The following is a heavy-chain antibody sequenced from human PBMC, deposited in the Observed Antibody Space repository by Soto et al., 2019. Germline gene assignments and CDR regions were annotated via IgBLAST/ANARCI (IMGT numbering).Heavy chain of an antibody. J-gene: IGHJ6*02. D-gene: IGHD3-22*01. CDR1: GGSISSSSYY. V-gene: IGHV4-39*01. CDR3: AHSGSGYYYSFYYGMDV. CDR2: IYYSGST. Sequence: SETLSLTCTVSGGSISSSSYYWGWIRQPPGKGLEWIGSIYYSGSTYYNPSLKSRVTISVDTSKNQFSLKLSSVTAADTAVYYCAHSGSGYYYSFYYGMDVWGQGTTVTVSS.